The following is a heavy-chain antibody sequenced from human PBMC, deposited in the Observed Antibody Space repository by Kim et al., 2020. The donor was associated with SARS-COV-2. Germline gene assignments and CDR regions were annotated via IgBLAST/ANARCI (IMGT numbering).Heavy chain of an antibody. CDR2: IYSGGST. V-gene: IGHV3-53*01. CDR3: ARRSGVSRGAFDI. D-gene: IGHD2-15*01. Sequence: GGSLRLSCAASGFTVSSNYMSWVRQAPGKGLEWVSVIYSGGSTYYADSVKGRFTISRDNSKNTLYLQMNSLRAEDTAVYYCARRSGVSRGAFDIWGQGTMVTVSS. CDR1: GFTVSSNY. J-gene: IGHJ3*02.